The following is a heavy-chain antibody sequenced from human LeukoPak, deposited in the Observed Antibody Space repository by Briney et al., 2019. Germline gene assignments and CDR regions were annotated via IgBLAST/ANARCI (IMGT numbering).Heavy chain of an antibody. CDR2: ISTDGRNT. CDR3: LKGSQGPIWQQLVPDH. D-gene: IGHD6-13*01. Sequence: GGSLRLSCLATGFALSTYAMHWVREAPGKGLEHVSTISTDGRNTYYADSVKGRFTISRDTSKNTLYLQMSSLRGDDTAVYYCLKGSQGPIWQQLVPDHWGQGTQVTVSS. V-gene: IGHV3-64D*06. J-gene: IGHJ4*02. CDR1: GFALSTYA.